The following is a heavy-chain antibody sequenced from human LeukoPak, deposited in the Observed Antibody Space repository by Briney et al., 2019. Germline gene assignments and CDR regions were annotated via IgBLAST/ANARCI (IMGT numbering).Heavy chain of an antibody. CDR3: ARDETYDYESNGYLDF. CDR2: ISSSSSTI. V-gene: IGHV3-48*04. Sequence: GGSLRLSCAASGFTFSSYSMNWVRQAPGKGLEWVSYISSSSSTIYYADSVKGRFTVSRDNAKNLVYLQMSSLRAEDTAIYYCARDETYDYESNGYLDFWGQGTVVTVSS. D-gene: IGHD3-22*01. CDR1: GFTFSSYS. J-gene: IGHJ4*02.